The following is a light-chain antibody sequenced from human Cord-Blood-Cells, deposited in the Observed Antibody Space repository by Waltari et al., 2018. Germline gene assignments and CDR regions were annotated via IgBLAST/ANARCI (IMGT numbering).Light chain of an antibody. J-gene: IGKJ4*01. CDR2: WAS. CDR1: QSVLYSSNNKNY. Sequence: DIVMTQSPDSLAVYLGERAIINCRSSQSVLYSSNNKNYLAWYQQKPGQPPKLLIYWASTRESGVPDRFSGSGSGTDFTLTISSLQAEDVAVYYCQQYYSTPLTFGGGTKVEIK. V-gene: IGKV4-1*01. CDR3: QQYYSTPLT.